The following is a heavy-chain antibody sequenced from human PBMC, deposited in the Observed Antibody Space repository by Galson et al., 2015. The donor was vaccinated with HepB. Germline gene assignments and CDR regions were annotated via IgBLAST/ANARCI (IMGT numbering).Heavy chain of an antibody. D-gene: IGHD3-22*01. Sequence: SLRLSCAASGFTFSSYGMHWVRQAPGKGLEWVAVIWYDGGDKYYADSVKGRFTISRDNSKNALHLQMNSLRAEGTAVYYCARDTTYYYDSSGLLYFDYWGQGTLVTVSS. J-gene: IGHJ4*02. CDR1: GFTFSSYG. V-gene: IGHV3-33*01. CDR2: IWYDGGDK. CDR3: ARDTTYYYDSSGLLYFDY.